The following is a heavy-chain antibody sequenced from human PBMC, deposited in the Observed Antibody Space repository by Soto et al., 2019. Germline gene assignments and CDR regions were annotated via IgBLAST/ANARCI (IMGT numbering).Heavy chain of an antibody. V-gene: IGHV3-7*05. Sequence: DVQLVESGGGLVPPGGSLRLSCAASGFTFKNYWMCWVRQAPGKGLEWVANIKQDGGARYYVDSVKGRFTIFRDNAKNSLYLQMNDLRVEDTAVYYCAREGGGYDLSWGQGTLVTVSS. CDR3: AREGGGYDLS. CDR2: IKQDGGAR. CDR1: GFTFKNYW. D-gene: IGHD5-12*01. J-gene: IGHJ4*02.